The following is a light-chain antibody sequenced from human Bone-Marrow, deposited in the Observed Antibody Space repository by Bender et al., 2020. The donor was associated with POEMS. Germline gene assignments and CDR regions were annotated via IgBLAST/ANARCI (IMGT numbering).Light chain of an antibody. V-gene: IGLV1-47*01. CDR1: SSNIGSHY. CDR2: RNN. Sequence: QSVLTQPPSASGTPGQRVTISCSGSSSNIGSHYVYWYQQLPGAAPTLLIYRNNLRPSGVSDRFSGSKSGNTASLTISGLQAEDEADYYCCSYASRPYVFGTGTKVTVL. CDR3: CSYASRPYV. J-gene: IGLJ1*01.